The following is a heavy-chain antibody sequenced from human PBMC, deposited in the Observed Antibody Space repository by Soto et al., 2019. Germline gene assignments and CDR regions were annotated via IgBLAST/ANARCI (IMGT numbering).Heavy chain of an antibody. V-gene: IGHV1-2*04. CDR1: GYTFTGYY. D-gene: IGHD5-18*01. CDR2: INPNSGGT. CDR3: ARGGDTAMVIHYYYGMDV. Sequence: QVQLVQSGAEVKKPGASVKVSCKASGYTFTGYYMHWVRQAPGQGLEWMGWINPNSGGTNYAQKFQGWVTMTRDTSISTAYMELSRLRSDDTAVYYCARGGDTAMVIHYYYGMDVWGQGTTVTVSS. J-gene: IGHJ6*02.